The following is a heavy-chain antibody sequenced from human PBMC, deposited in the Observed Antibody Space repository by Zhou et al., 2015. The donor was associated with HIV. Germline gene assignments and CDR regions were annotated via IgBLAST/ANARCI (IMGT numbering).Heavy chain of an antibody. Sequence: QLVQSGPEVKKPGSSVKVSCKASGGTFSSYAISWVRQAPGQGLEWMGGIIPIFGTANYAQKFQGRVTITADESTSTAYMELSSLRSEDTAVYYCARLYCSSTSCYAPNAFDIWGQGTMVTVSS. J-gene: IGHJ3*02. CDR3: ARLYCSSTSCYAPNAFDI. CDR2: IIPIFGTA. CDR1: GGTFSSYA. V-gene: IGHV1-69*12. D-gene: IGHD2-2*01.